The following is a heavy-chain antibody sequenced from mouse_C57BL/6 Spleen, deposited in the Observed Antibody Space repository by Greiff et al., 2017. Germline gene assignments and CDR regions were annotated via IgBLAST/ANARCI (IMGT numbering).Heavy chain of an antibody. D-gene: IGHD1-1*01. J-gene: IGHJ2*01. V-gene: IGHV14-2*01. CDR3: ARGYYGRIDY. CDR2: IDPEDGET. Sequence: EVQLQQSGAELVKPGASVKLSCTASGFTIKDYYMHWVKQRPEQGLEWIGRIDPEDGETKYAPTFQGKATIPADTSSNTAYLQLSSLTSADTAVXCGARGYYGRIDYWGQGTTLTVSA. CDR1: GFTIKDYY.